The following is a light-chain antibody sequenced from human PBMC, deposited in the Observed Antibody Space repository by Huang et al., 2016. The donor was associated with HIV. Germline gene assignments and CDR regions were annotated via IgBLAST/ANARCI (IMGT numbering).Light chain of an antibody. V-gene: IGKV2-30*02. CDR2: KLA. J-gene: IGKJ4*01. Sequence: DVVMTQSPLSLPVTLGQPASISCSSSQSLVHSDGNTYLSWFQQRPGQSPRRLICKLANRDSGVPDRFSGSGSGTDFTLKITSVEAEDVGVYYCMQGTHWPLTFGGGTKVEIK. CDR3: MQGTHWPLT. CDR1: QSLVHSDGNTY.